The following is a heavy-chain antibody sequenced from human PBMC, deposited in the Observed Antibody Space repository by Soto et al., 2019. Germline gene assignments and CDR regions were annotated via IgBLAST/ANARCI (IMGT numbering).Heavy chain of an antibody. CDR3: ARVAMIVVVIRGMDV. D-gene: IGHD3-22*01. Sequence: GGSLRLSCAASGFTFSSYGMHWVRQAPGKGLEWVAVIWYDGSNKYYADSVKGRFTISRDNSMNTLYLQMNSLRAEDTAVYYCARVAMIVVVIRGMDVWGQGTTVTVSS. CDR1: GFTFSSYG. J-gene: IGHJ6*02. CDR2: IWYDGSNK. V-gene: IGHV3-33*01.